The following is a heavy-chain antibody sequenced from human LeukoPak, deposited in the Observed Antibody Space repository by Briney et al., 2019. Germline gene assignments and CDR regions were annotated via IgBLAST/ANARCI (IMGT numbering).Heavy chain of an antibody. CDR1: GDSVSSNTGA. V-gene: IGHV6-1*01. CDR3: AREVFKYGRFYFDY. D-gene: IGHD1-14*01. Sequence: SQTLSLTCGISGDSVSSNTGAWNWIRQSPSRGLEWLGKTYYRSKWNNDYAVSVKDRITINPDTSKDQFSLQLNSVTPEDTAVYYCAREVFKYGRFYFDYWGQGTPVTVSS. J-gene: IGHJ4*02. CDR2: TYYRSKWNN.